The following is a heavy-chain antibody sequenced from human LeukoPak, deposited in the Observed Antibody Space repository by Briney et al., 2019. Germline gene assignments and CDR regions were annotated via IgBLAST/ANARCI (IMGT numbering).Heavy chain of an antibody. CDR2: IYHSGST. J-gene: IGHJ4*02. Sequence: PSETLSLTCTVSGYSISSGYYWGWIRQPPGKGLEWIGSIYHSGSTYYNPSLKSRVTISVDTSKNQFSLKLSSVTAADTAVYYCARGGYGYFDWLFDYWGQGTLVTVSS. D-gene: IGHD3-9*01. V-gene: IGHV4-38-2*02. CDR1: GYSISSGYY. CDR3: ARGGYGYFDWLFDY.